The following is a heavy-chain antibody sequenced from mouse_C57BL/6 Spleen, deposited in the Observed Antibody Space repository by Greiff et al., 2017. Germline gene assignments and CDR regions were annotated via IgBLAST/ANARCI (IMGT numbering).Heavy chain of an antibody. D-gene: IGHD1-1*01. CDR3: ARKTTVVAISPYARDY. V-gene: IGHV5-17*01. CDR1: GFTFSDYG. CDR2: ISSGSSTI. Sequence: EVKLMESGGGLVKPGGSLKLSCAASGFTFSDYGMHWVRQAPEKGLEWVAYISSGSSTIYYADTVKGRFTISRDNAKNTLFLQMTSLRSEDTAMYYCARKTTVVAISPYARDYWGQGTSVTVSS. J-gene: IGHJ4*01.